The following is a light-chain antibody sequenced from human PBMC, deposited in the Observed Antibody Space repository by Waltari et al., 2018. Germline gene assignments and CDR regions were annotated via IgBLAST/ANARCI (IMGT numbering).Light chain of an antibody. CDR1: QSIIIW. J-gene: IGKJ3*01. CDR3: QHYNTYPFT. Sequence: DTQMTQSPSTLSASVGDRVTITCRASQSIIIWLAWYQQRPGKAPKLLIYKASSLESGVPSRFSGSGSGTEFTLTISSLQPDDFATYYCQHYNTYPFTFGPGTKVDIK. V-gene: IGKV1-5*03. CDR2: KAS.